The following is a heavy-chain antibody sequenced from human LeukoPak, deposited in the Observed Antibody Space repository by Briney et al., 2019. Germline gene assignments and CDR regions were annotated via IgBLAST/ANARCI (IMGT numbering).Heavy chain of an antibody. V-gene: IGHV3-21*01. Sequence: PGGSLRLSCAASGFAFSDYSMNWVRQTPGQGLEWVSSISSRSTYAYYADSVRGRFTVSRDSAKNSLYLQMDSLRAEDTAVYYCARGRPMIRGVITYFDYWGQGTLVTVSS. CDR3: ARGRPMIRGVITYFDY. CDR2: ISSRSTYA. J-gene: IGHJ4*02. CDR1: GFAFSDYS. D-gene: IGHD3-10*01.